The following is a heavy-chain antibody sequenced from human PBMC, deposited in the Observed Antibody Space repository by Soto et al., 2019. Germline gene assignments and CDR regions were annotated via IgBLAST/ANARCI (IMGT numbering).Heavy chain of an antibody. V-gene: IGHV3-23*01. CDR1: GFTFSTFD. Sequence: EVQLLESGGGLIQPGGSLILSCAASGFTFSTFDMTWVRQPPGKGLEWVSLIRGSSGSTYYADSVKGRFTISKDNSKNTLYLQMNSLRAEDTAVYFCVKGAWLDYWGQGNMVIVSS. CDR2: IRGSSGST. CDR3: VKGAWLDY. J-gene: IGHJ4*02.